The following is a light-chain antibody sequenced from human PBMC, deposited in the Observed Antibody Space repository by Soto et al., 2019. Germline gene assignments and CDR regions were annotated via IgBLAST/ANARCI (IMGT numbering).Light chain of an antibody. V-gene: IGKV1-39*01. CDR3: QESYSTPLA. J-gene: IGKJ4*01. CDR2: AAS. Sequence: DIQVTQSPSSLSASVGDRVTITCRTSQNINIFLNCYQQKPGRAPMVVISAASNLESGVSSRFSGRGSGTEFTLTISNLQPGDSALYFCQESYSTPLAFGGGTRVEIK. CDR1: QNINIF.